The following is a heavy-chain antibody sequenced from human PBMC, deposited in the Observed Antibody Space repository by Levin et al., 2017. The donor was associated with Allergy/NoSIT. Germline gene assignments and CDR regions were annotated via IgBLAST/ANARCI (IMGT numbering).Heavy chain of an antibody. D-gene: IGHD4-17*01. Sequence: AGGSLRLSCTASGFTFGDYAMSWFRQAPGKGLEWVGFIRSKAYGGTTEYAASVKGRFTISRDDSKSIAYLQMNSLKTEDTAVYYCTRVAPRTTVTTPPNDYWGQGTLVTVSS. CDR1: GFTFGDYA. J-gene: IGHJ4*02. CDR2: IRSKAYGGTT. V-gene: IGHV3-49*03. CDR3: TRVAPRTTVTTPPNDY.